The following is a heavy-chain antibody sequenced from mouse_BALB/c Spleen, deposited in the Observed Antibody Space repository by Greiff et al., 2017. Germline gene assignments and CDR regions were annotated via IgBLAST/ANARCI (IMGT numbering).Heavy chain of an antibody. CDR1: GYTFTSYW. D-gene: IGHD2-10*02. Sequence: QVQLKQSGAELAKPGASVKMSCKASGYTFTSYWMHWVKQRPGQGLEWIGYINPSTGYTEYNQKFKDKATLTADKSSSTAYMQLSSLTSEDSAVYYCARGYGNDAAMDDWGQGTSVTVSS. CDR2: INPSTGYT. CDR3: ARGYGNDAAMDD. V-gene: IGHV1-7*01. J-gene: IGHJ4*01.